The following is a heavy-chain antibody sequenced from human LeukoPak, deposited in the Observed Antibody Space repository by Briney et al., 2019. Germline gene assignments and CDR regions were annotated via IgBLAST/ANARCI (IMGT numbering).Heavy chain of an antibody. Sequence: GGSLRLSCAASGFMFSTYSMNWVRQAPGKGLEWVSYISTSDRTIKYADSVKGRFTISRDNAKNSVYLHMSSLRAEDTAVYYCARPGYCSGGSCYTSHWGQGILVTVSS. CDR3: ARPGYCSGGSCYTSH. D-gene: IGHD2-15*01. V-gene: IGHV3-48*01. J-gene: IGHJ4*02. CDR1: GFMFSTYS. CDR2: ISTSDRTI.